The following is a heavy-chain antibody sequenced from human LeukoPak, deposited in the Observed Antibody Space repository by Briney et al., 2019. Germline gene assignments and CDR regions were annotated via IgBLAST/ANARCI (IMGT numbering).Heavy chain of an antibody. Sequence: GASVKVSCKASGYTFTSYYMHWVRQAPGQGLEWMGIINPSGGSTTYAQKFQGRVTMTSDTSTSTVYMELSSLRSDDTAVYYCARRGILTGYXFXXWGQXXLVT. V-gene: IGHV1-46*03. CDR3: ARRGILTGYXFXX. CDR1: GYTFTSYY. J-gene: IGHJ4*02. CDR2: INPSGGST. D-gene: IGHD3-9*01.